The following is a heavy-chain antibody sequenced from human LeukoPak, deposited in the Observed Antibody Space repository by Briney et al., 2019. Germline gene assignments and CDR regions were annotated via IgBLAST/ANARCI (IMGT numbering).Heavy chain of an antibody. CDR2: VFPGDSDT. J-gene: IGHJ4*02. D-gene: IGHD5-18*01. V-gene: IGHV5-51*01. CDR1: GYSFTSYW. Sequence: GESLKISCKGAGYSFTSYWVGWVRQMPGKGLEWMGIVFPGDSDTRYCPAFQGQVTISANKSLNPAYLKRSSLNASVTVMYYCARSRGYEQTNDSWGQGTLVTVSS. CDR3: ARSRGYEQTNDS.